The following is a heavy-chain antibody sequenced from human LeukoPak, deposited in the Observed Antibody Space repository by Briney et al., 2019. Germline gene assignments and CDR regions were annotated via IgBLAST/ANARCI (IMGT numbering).Heavy chain of an antibody. D-gene: IGHD4-17*01. CDR3: ARDDGDYADAFDI. CDR2: IYYSGST. Sequence: SETLSLTCTVSGGSISTYYWSWIRQPPGKGLEWIGYIYYSGSTNYNPSLKSRVTISVDMSKNQFSLKLSSVTAADTAVYYCARDDGDYADAFDIWGLGTMVTVSS. J-gene: IGHJ3*02. V-gene: IGHV4-59*01. CDR1: GGSISTYY.